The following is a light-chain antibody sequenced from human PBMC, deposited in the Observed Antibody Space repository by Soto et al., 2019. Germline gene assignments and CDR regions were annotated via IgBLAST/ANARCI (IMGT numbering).Light chain of an antibody. J-gene: IGKJ5*01. CDR2: GAS. Sequence: EIVLTQSPGTLSLSPGERATLSCRASQSVSDSYLAWYQQKPGQAPRLLIYGASTRATGIPDSFCGSGSGTDFTLTISRLEPEDFAVYYCQQYGSSPITFGQGTRLEIK. CDR3: QQYGSSPIT. CDR1: QSVSDSY. V-gene: IGKV3-20*01.